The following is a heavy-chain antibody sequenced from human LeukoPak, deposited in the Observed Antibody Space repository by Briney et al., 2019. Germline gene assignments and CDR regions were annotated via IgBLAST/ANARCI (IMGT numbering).Heavy chain of an antibody. D-gene: IGHD6-13*01. CDR1: GYTFTGYY. CDR3: ATDPIAAAGTGGY. V-gene: IGHV1-2*02. Sequence: ASVKVSCKASGYTFTGYYMHWVRQAPGQGLEWMGWINPNSGGTNYAQKFQGRVTMTRDTSISTAYMELSSLRSEDTAVYYCATDPIAAAGTGGYWGQGTLVTVSS. J-gene: IGHJ4*02. CDR2: INPNSGGT.